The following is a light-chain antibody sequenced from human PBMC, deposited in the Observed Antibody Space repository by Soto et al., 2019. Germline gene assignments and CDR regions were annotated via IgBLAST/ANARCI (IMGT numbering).Light chain of an antibody. Sequence: EIGRMQSPATLSVSPGERATLSCRASQNVGTNLVWYQQKPGQAPRLLIYGASTRAAGIPDRFSGSGSGPEFTLTISGLQSGDFAVYYSQQFNNWPPWTFGQGTKVDIK. V-gene: IGKV3-15*01. CDR2: GAS. CDR3: QQFNNWPPWT. CDR1: QNVGTN. J-gene: IGKJ1*01.